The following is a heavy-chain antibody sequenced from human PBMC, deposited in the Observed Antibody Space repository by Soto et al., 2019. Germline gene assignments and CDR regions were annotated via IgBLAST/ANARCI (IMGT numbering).Heavy chain of an antibody. V-gene: IGHV1-18*01. J-gene: IGHJ4*01. CDR2: ISGYNGNT. Sequence: SSAHHEPEKGLEWMGWISGYNGNTNYAQTLQGRGTMTTDTSTSTAYLELRSLRSDDTAVYYCARTVEDKRIPYSDSAFWGHGSLVTVSS. CDR3: ARTVEDKRIPYSDSAF. D-gene: IGHD2-15*01.